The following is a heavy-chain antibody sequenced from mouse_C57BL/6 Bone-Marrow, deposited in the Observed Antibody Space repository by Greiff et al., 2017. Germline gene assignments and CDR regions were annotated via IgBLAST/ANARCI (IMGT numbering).Heavy chain of an antibody. CDR2: INPNNGGT. Sequence: EVQLKQSGPELVKPGASVKISCKASGYTFTDYYMNWVKQSHGKSLEWIGDINPNNGGTSYNQKFKGKATLTVDKSSSTAYMELRSLTSEDSAVYYCARIRYSNPAWFAYWGQGTLVTVSA. J-gene: IGHJ3*01. D-gene: IGHD2-5*01. CDR3: ARIRYSNPAWFAY. CDR1: GYTFTDYY. V-gene: IGHV1-26*01.